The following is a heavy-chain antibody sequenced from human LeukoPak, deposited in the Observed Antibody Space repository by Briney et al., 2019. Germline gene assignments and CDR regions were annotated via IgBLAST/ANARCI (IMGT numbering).Heavy chain of an antibody. J-gene: IGHJ4*02. Sequence: SETLSLTCAVYGGSFSGYYWSWIRQPPGKGLEWIGEINHSGSTNYNPSLKSRVTISVDTSKNQLSLKLSSVTAADTAVYYCARGDGQVAPKRGYCSSTSCYLYFDYWGQGTLVTVSS. CDR3: ARGDGQVAPKRGYCSSTSCYLYFDY. CDR1: GGSFSGYY. CDR2: INHSGST. V-gene: IGHV4-34*01. D-gene: IGHD2-2*01.